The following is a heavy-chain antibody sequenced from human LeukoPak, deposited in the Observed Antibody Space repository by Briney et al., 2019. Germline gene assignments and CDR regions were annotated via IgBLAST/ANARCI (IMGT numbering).Heavy chain of an antibody. Sequence: SVKVSCKASGGTFSSYAISWVRQAPGQGLEWMGGIIPIFGTANYAQQFQGGGTITADESTSTAYMELSSLRSEDTAVYSCARVVRDVVGHNWFAPWGQGTLVPASP. D-gene: IGHD3-10*01. V-gene: IGHV1-69*01. CDR1: GGTFSSYA. CDR3: ARVVRDVVGHNWFAP. CDR2: IIPIFGTA. J-gene: IGHJ5*02.